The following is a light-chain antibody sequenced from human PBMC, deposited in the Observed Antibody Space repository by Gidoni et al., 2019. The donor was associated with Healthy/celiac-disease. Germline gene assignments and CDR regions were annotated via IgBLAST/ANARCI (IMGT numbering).Light chain of an antibody. Sequence: EIVLTQSPATLSLSPGERATLSCMASQSVSSYLARYQQTPCRVPRLLIYDASNRATCIPASFSGSGSGSAFTLTLSSLEPEDFAVYYCQRRRKWPLTFGGGTKVEIK. CDR1: QSVSSY. V-gene: IGKV3-11*01. CDR2: DAS. CDR3: QRRRKWPLT. J-gene: IGKJ4*01.